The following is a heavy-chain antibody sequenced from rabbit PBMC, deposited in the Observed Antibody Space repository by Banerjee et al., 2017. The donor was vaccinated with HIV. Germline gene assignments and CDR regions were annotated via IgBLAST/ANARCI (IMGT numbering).Heavy chain of an antibody. CDR1: GFSFSSGYD. CDR3: ARDTGTSFSTYGMDL. D-gene: IGHD7-1*01. J-gene: IGHJ6*01. CDR2: IGTGFGDT. V-gene: IGHV1S45*01. Sequence: QEQLVESGGGLVTPGASLTLTCTASGFSFSSGYDMCWVRQAPGKGLEWIACIGTGFGDTYYATWAKGRFTISKTSSTTVTLQVTSLTAADTATYFCARDTGTSFSTYGMDLWGPGTLVTVS.